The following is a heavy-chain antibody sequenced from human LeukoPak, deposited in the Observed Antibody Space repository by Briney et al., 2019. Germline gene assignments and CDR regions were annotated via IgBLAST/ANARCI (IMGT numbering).Heavy chain of an antibody. CDR2: ISSGATDI. Sequence: GGSLRLSCAVSGFSFSTNSMNWVRQAPGKGLEWLLYISSGATDIYYADSLRGRFTISRDNANNSLYLQMNSLRDEDTAMYYCARDPGGGFSAFDLWGQGTMVTVSS. CDR1: GFSFSTNS. V-gene: IGHV3-48*02. J-gene: IGHJ3*01. D-gene: IGHD4-23*01. CDR3: ARDPGGGFSAFDL.